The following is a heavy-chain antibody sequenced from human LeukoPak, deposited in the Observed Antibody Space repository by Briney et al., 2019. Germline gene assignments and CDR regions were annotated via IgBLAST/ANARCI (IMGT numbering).Heavy chain of an antibody. Sequence: GASVKVSYKASGYTFTSYYMHWVRQATGQGLEWMGWMNPNSGNTGYAQKFQGRVTMTRNTSISTAYMELSSLRSEDTAVYYCARGPTYYYDSSGYYSSSHFDYWGQGTLVTVSS. CDR2: MNPNSGNT. V-gene: IGHV1-8*02. J-gene: IGHJ4*02. CDR3: ARGPTYYYDSSGYYSSSHFDY. D-gene: IGHD3-22*01. CDR1: GYTFTSYY.